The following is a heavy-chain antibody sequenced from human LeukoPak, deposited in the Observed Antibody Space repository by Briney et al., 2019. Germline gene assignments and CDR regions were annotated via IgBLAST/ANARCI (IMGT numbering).Heavy chain of an antibody. CDR1: GFTFSSYG. D-gene: IGHD1-26*01. CDR2: IWYDGNNK. Sequence: GRSLRLSCAASGFTFSSYGMHWVRQAPGKGLEWVAVIWYDGNNKYYADSVKGRFTISRDNSKNTLYLQMNSLRAEDTAVYYCASGDRSSGSPHWGQGTLVIVSS. V-gene: IGHV3-33*01. J-gene: IGHJ4*02. CDR3: ASGDRSSGSPH.